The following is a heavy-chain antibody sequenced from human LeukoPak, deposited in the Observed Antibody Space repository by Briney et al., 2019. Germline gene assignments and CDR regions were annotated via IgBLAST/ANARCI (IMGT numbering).Heavy chain of an antibody. Sequence: AGSLRLSCAASGFTFSSYWMSWVRQAPGKGLEWVANIKQDGSEKYYVDSVKGRFTISRDNAKNSLYLQMNSLRAEDTAVYYCARDLGYIVVVVAATPVYFDYWGQGTLVTVSS. CDR2: IKQDGSEK. J-gene: IGHJ4*02. D-gene: IGHD2-15*01. CDR3: ARDLGYIVVVVAATPVYFDY. CDR1: GFTFSSYW. V-gene: IGHV3-7*01.